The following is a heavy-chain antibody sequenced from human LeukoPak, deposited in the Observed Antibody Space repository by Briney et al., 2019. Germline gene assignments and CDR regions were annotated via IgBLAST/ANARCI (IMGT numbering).Heavy chain of an antibody. CDR2: INPNSGGT. CDR1: AYSFTGYY. Sequence: GASVKVSCKASAYSFTGYYMHWVRQAPGQGLEWMGWINPNSGGTNYAQKFQGRVTMTRDTSISTAYMELSRLRSDDTAVYYCARVLPPYYYYGMDVWGQGTTVTVSS. CDR3: ARVLPPYYYYGMDV. J-gene: IGHJ6*02. V-gene: IGHV1-2*02.